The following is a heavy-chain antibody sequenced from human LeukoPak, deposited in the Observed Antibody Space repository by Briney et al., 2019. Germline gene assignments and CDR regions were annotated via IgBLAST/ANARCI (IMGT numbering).Heavy chain of an antibody. J-gene: IGHJ4*02. Sequence: ASVKVSCKASGYTFTSYDINWVRQATGPGLEWMGWMNPNSGSTGYAQKFQGRVTITRNTSISTAYMELSSLRSEDTAVYYCARRAYKSSYYDFWSGYYYFDYWGQGTLVTVSS. V-gene: IGHV1-8*03. CDR2: MNPNSGST. CDR1: GYTFTSYD. D-gene: IGHD3-3*01. CDR3: ARRAYKSSYYDFWSGYYYFDY.